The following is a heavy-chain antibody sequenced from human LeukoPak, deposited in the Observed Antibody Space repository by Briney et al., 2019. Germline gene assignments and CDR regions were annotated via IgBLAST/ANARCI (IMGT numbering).Heavy chain of an antibody. J-gene: IGHJ4*02. Sequence: SVKVSCKASGYTFIAYYIHWVRQAPGQGLEWMGGIIPIFGTANYAQKFQGRVTITADESTSTAYMELSSLRSEDTAVYYCARRSIAVAGDWGFGFDYWGQGTLVTVSS. CDR3: ARRSIAVAGDWGFGFDY. V-gene: IGHV1-69*13. CDR1: GYTFIAYY. D-gene: IGHD6-19*01. CDR2: IIPIFGTA.